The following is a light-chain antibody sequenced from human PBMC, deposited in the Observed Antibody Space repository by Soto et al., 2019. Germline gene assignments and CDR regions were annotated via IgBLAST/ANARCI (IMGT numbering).Light chain of an antibody. Sequence: QSVLTQPPSVSGAPGQRVTIYCTGSSSNIGAGYPVHWYQQLPGTAPKPLVFGNTNRPSGVPDRFSGSRSGLAITGLQAEDEADYYCQSYDSSLSAYVFGTGTKVTVL. CDR3: QSYDSSLSAYV. V-gene: IGLV1-40*01. J-gene: IGLJ1*01. CDR1: SSNIGAGYP. CDR2: GNT.